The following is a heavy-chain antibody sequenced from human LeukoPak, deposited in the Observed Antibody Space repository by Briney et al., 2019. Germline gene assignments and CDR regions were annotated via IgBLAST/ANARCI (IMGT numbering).Heavy chain of an antibody. D-gene: IGHD3-3*01. V-gene: IGHV3-48*04. CDR2: ISSSSSTI. J-gene: IGHJ4*02. CDR1: GFSFGSYI. CDR3: ARDRGTYYDFWSALPPDY. Sequence: GSLRLSCAASGFSFGSYIMNWVRQTPGKGLEWVSYISSSSSTIYYADSVKGRFTISRDNAKNSLYLQMNSLRAEDTAVYYCARDRGTYYDFWSALPPDYWGQGTLVTVSS.